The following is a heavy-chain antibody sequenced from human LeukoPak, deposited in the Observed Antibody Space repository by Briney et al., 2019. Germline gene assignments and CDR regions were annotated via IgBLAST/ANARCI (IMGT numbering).Heavy chain of an antibody. CDR3: ARAANGSGSYDYYHYYYMDV. CDR1: GFTLSTYW. Sequence: GGSLRLSCAASGFTLSTYWMSWVRQAPGKGLEWVANIKQDGNEKYYVDSVKGRFTISRDNAKNSLYLQMNSLRDEDTAVYYCARAANGSGSYDYYHYYYMDVWGKGTTVTISS. D-gene: IGHD3-10*01. J-gene: IGHJ6*03. V-gene: IGHV3-7*01. CDR2: IKQDGNEK.